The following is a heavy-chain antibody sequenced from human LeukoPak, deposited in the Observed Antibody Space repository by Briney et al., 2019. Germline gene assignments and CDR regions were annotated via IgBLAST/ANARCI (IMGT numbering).Heavy chain of an antibody. D-gene: IGHD6-13*01. CDR3: ARAGSQQRHVRFDY. V-gene: IGHV6-1*01. CDR2: TYYRSKWYN. CDR1: GDSVSSNSAA. J-gene: IGHJ4*02. Sequence: SQTLSLTCAISGDSVSSNSAAWNWIRQSPSRGLEWLGRTYYRSKWYNDYAVSVKSRITINPDTSKNQFSLQLNSVTPEDAAVYYCARAGSQQRHVRFDYWGQGTLVTVSS.